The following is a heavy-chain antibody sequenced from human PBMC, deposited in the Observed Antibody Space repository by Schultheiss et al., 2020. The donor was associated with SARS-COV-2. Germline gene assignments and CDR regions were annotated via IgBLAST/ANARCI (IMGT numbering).Heavy chain of an antibody. D-gene: IGHD3-22*01. Sequence: GGSLRLSCAASGFTFSSYDMHWVRQATGKGLEWVSAIGTAGDPYYPGSVKGRFTISRENAKNSLYLQMNSLRAGDTALYYCAKTHSVYDSSGYADYWGQGTLVTVSS. CDR2: IGTAGDP. V-gene: IGHV3-13*05. CDR1: GFTFSSYD. J-gene: IGHJ4*02. CDR3: AKTHSVYDSSGYADY.